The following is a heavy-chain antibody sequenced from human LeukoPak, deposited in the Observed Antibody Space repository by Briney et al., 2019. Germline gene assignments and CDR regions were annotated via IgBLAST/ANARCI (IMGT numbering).Heavy chain of an antibody. V-gene: IGHV3-30*04. CDR2: ISYDGSNK. D-gene: IGHD3-22*01. J-gene: IGHJ3*02. CDR1: GFTFSSYA. CDR3: ARDFYRSRPYYYDSSGPIGAFDI. Sequence: GGSLRLSCAASGFTFSSYAMHWVRQAPGKGLEWVAVISYDGSNKYYADSVKGRFTISRENSKNTLYLQMNSLRAEDTAVYYCARDFYRSRPYYYDSSGPIGAFDIWGQGTMVTVSS.